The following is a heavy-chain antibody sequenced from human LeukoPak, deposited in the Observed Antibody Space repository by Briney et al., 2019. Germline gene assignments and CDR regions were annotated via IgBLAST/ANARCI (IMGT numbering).Heavy chain of an antibody. CDR1: GGSISSSSYY. J-gene: IGHJ4*02. CDR2: IYYSGST. D-gene: IGHD6-19*01. V-gene: IGHV4-39*01. CDR3: ARHNSVAGTNRFGY. Sequence: SETLSLTCTVSGGSISSSSYYWGWIRQPPGKGLEWIGSIYYSGSTYYNPSLKSRVTISVDTSKNQFSLKLSSVTAADTAVYYCARHNSVAGTNRFGYWGRGTLVTVSS.